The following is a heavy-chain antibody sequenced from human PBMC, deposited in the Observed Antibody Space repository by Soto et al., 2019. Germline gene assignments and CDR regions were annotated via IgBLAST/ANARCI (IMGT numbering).Heavy chain of an antibody. CDR1: GFTFSRYG. CDR2: ISSSTSYV. J-gene: IGHJ5*01. CDR3: AGYPSEGGGGNWFES. V-gene: IGHV3-21*06. Sequence: EVQLVESGGGLVKPGGSLRLSCAASGFTFSRYGMNWLRQAPGKGLEWVASISSSTSYVYYADSVKGRFSTSRDNAKNILYREMYALRTEDTAVSYCAGYPSEGGGGNWFESWGQGTLVTVSS.